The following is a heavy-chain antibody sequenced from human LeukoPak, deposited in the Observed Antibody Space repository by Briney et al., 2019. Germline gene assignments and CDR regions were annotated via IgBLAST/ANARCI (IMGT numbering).Heavy chain of an antibody. CDR3: ARARAQQWLVHGWAFDI. CDR1: GYTFTGYY. J-gene: IGHJ3*02. CDR2: INPNSGGT. D-gene: IGHD6-19*01. V-gene: IGHV1-2*02. Sequence: GASVKVSCKASGYTFTGYYMHWVRQAPGQGLEWMGWINPNSGGTNYAQKFQGRVTMTRDTSISTAYVELSRLRSDDTAVYYCARARAQQWLVHGWAFDIWGQGTMVTVSS.